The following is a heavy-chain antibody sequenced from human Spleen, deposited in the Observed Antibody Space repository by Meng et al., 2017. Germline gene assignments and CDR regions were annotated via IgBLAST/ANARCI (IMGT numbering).Heavy chain of an antibody. CDR2: INPNSGGT. J-gene: IGHJ3*02. V-gene: IGHV1-2*02. D-gene: IGHD3-22*01. CDR3: ARDLDDSSGYYFGAFDI. Sequence: ASVKVSCKASGYTFTGYYMHWVRQAPGQGLEWMGWINPNSGGTNYAQKFQGRVTITRDTSASTAYMELSSLRSEDTAVYYCARDLDDSSGYYFGAFDIWGQGTMVTVSS. CDR1: GYTFTGYY.